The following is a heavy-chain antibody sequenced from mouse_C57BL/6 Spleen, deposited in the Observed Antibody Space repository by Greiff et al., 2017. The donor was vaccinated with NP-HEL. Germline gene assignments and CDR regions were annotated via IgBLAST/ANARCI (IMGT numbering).Heavy chain of an antibody. D-gene: IGHD2-2*01. V-gene: IGHV1-15*01. CDR3: TRRGYDLYYYAMDY. CDR1: GYTFTDYE. CDR2: IDPETGGT. J-gene: IGHJ4*01. Sequence: VQLQQSGAELVRPGASVTLSCKASGYTFTDYEMHWVKQTPVHGLEWIGAIDPETGGTAYNQKFKGKAILTADKSSSTAYMELRSLTSEDPAVYYCTRRGYDLYYYAMDYWGQGTSVTVSS.